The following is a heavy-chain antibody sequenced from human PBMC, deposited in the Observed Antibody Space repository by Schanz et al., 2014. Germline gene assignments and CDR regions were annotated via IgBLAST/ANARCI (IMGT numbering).Heavy chain of an antibody. V-gene: IGHV3-23*01. CDR2: ISASGGST. Sequence: EGQLLESGGGLIQPGGSLRLSCAASGFTFSSYAMSWVRQAPGKGLEWVSTISASGGSTYYADSVKGRFTIARDKSKNVLYLQSNSPRAEDTDVYYSAKARRKSNCSGGRCFHYSYYGMDVWGQGTTVTVS. J-gene: IGHJ6*02. D-gene: IGHD2-15*01. CDR1: GFTFSSYA. CDR3: AKARRKSNCSGGRCFHYSYYGMDV.